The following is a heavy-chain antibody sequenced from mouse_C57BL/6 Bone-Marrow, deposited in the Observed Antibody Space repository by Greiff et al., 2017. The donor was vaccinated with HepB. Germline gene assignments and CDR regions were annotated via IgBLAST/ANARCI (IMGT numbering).Heavy chain of an antibody. V-gene: IGHV1-81*01. CDR1: GYTFTSYG. CDR3: ARSSTTVVAPCAMDY. CDR2: IYPRSGNT. D-gene: IGHD1-1*01. J-gene: IGHJ4*01. Sequence: VQRVESGAELARPGASVKLSCKASGYTFTSYGISWVKQRTGQGLEWIGEIYPRSGNTYYTEKFKGKATLTADKSSSTAYMELRSLTSEDSAVYFCARSSTTVVAPCAMDYWRQGTSVTVSS.